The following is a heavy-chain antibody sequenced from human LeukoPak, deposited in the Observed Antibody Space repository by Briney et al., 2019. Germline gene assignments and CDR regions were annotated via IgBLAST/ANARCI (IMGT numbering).Heavy chain of an antibody. D-gene: IGHD6-19*01. J-gene: IGHJ4*02. V-gene: IGHV3-23*01. Sequence: PGGSLRLSCAASGFTFSSYAMSWVRQAPGKGLEWVSAISGSGGSTYYADSVKGRFTISRDNSKNTLYLQMNSLRAEGTAVYYCATWGSGFPAPYFDYWGQGTLVTVSS. CDR2: ISGSGGST. CDR1: GFTFSSYA. CDR3: ATWGSGFPAPYFDY.